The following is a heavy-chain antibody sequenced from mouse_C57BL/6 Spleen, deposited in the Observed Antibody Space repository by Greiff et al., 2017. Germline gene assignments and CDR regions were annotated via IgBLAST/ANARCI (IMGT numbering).Heavy chain of an antibody. Sequence: EVNLVESGGGLVKPGGSLKLSCAASGFTFSDYGMHWVRQAPEKGLEWVAYISSGSSTIYYADTVKGRFTISRDKAKNTLFLQMTSLRSEDTAMYYCARPGDGYYLDYWGQGTSVTVSS. CDR2: ISSGSSTI. CDR1: GFTFSDYG. CDR3: ARPGDGYYLDY. J-gene: IGHJ4*01. V-gene: IGHV5-17*01. D-gene: IGHD2-3*01.